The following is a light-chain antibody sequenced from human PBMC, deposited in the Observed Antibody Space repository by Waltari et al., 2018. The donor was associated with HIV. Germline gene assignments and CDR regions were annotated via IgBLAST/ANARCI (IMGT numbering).Light chain of an antibody. V-gene: IGKV1-33*01. J-gene: IGKJ3*01. CDR2: DAS. Sequence: DIQMTQSPSPLSASIGERVTITCQAIHAITTYLNWYQQKPGKAPKLLIFDASNLQTGVPARFSGDRCGRDLCLTIYSLQPEDFATYFCQQYDKLPFTFGPGTKVD. CDR1: HAITTY. CDR3: QQYDKLPFT.